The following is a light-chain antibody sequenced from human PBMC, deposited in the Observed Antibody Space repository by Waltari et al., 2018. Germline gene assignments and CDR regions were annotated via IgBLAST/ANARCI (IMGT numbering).Light chain of an antibody. CDR3: QQYSTTPLT. V-gene: IGKV4-1*01. Sequence: DIVMTQSPDPPAVSLGERAAINCKSSQTVLYSSNNKNYLAWYQQKPGQPPKLLIYWATTRESGVPDRFSGSGSGTDFTLTISSLQAEDVAVYYCQQYSTTPLTFGGGTKVEVK. CDR2: WAT. J-gene: IGKJ4*01. CDR1: QTVLYSSNNKNY.